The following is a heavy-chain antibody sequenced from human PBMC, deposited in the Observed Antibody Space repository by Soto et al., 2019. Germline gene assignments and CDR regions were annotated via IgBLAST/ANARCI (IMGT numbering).Heavy chain of an antibody. D-gene: IGHD5-18*01. V-gene: IGHV3-15*01. CDR2: IKSKTEGGTT. CDR1: EFTFSKAY. Sequence: GGSLRLSCAASEFTFSKAYMSWVRQAPGKGLEWVGRIKSKTEGGTTDFAAPVKGRFTISRDDSENTLYLQMNSLRAEDTAVYYCARPQALSRRVPGGVDTAMVDYWGQGTLVTVSS. J-gene: IGHJ4*02. CDR3: ARPQALSRRVPGGVDTAMVDY.